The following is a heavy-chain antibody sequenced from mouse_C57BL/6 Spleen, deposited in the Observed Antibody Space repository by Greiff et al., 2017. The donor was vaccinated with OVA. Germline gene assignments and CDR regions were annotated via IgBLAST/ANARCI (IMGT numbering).Heavy chain of an antibody. CDR1: GYTFTSYW. CDR2: IHPNSGST. Sequence: VQLQQPGAELVKPGASVKLSCKASGYTFTSYWMHWVKQRPGQGLEWIGMIHPNSGSTNYNEKFKSKATLTVDKSSSTAYMQLSSLTSEDSAVYYGVPYYGSSYDYAMDYWGQGTSVTVSS. D-gene: IGHD1-1*01. V-gene: IGHV1-64*01. CDR3: VPYYGSSYDYAMDY. J-gene: IGHJ4*01.